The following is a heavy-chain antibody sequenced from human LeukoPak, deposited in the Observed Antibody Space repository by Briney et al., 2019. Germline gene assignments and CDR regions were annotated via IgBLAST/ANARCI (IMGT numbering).Heavy chain of an antibody. J-gene: IGHJ4*02. CDR2: ISGSGGST. CDR1: GFTFSSYA. CDR3: AKDRRGLYYDFWSGYYTELDY. Sequence: PGGSLRLSCAASGFTFSSYAMSWVRQAPGKGLEWVSAISGSGGSTYYADSVKGRFTISRDNSKNTLFLQMNSLRAEDTAVYYCAKDRRGLYYDFWSGYYTELDYWGQGTLVTVSS. V-gene: IGHV3-23*01. D-gene: IGHD3-3*01.